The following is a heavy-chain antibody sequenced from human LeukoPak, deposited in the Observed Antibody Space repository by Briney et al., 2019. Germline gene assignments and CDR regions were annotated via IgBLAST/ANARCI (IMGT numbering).Heavy chain of an antibody. CDR3: ARRWNYGRNYYIDV. V-gene: IGHV4-34*01. J-gene: IGHJ6*03. CDR2: ISDSGRT. Sequence: SETLSLTCAVYGGSFSNYYWSWIRQPPGKGLEWIGEISDSGRTNYNPSLMSRVTVSVDTSKKQSSLRLTSVTATDTAVYYCARRWNYGRNYYIDVWGKGATVSVSS. CDR1: GGSFSNYY. D-gene: IGHD1-7*01.